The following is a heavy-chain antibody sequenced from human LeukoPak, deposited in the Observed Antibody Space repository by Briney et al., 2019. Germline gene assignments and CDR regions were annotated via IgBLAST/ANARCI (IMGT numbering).Heavy chain of an antibody. CDR1: GGSISSSNW. J-gene: IGHJ4*02. V-gene: IGHV4-4*02. CDR2: IYHSGST. CDR3: ARKGSSWYAYYFDY. D-gene: IGHD6-13*01. Sequence: SETLSLTCAVSGGSISSSNWWSWVRQPPGKGLEWIEEIYHSGSTNYNPSLKSRVTISVDKSKNQFSLKLSSVTAADTAVYYCARKGSSWYAYYFDYWGQGTLVTVSS.